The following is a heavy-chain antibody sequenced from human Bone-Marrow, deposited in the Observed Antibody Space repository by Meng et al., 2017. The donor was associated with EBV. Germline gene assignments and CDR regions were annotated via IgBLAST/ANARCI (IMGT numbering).Heavy chain of an antibody. CDR3: ARGDDYGDLVDY. Sequence: QVQLVLSVAEVKKPGASVKVSCKASGYTFTSYDINWVRQATGQGFEWMGWMNPNSGNTGYAQKFQGRVTMTRNTSISTAYMELSSLRSEDTAVYYCARGDDYGDLVDYWGQGTLVTGSS. CDR2: MNPNSGNT. V-gene: IGHV1-8*01. CDR1: GYTFTSYD. J-gene: IGHJ4*02. D-gene: IGHD4-17*01.